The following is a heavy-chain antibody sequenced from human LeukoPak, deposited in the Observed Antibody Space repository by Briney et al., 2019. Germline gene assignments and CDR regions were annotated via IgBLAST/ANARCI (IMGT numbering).Heavy chain of an antibody. CDR1: GGSISSYY. Sequence: SETLSLTCTVSGGSISSYYWSWIRQPPGRELEWIGYIYYSGSTNYNPSLKSRVTISVDTSKNQFSLKLSSVTAADTAVYYCARESTVNDAFDIWGQGTMVTVSS. J-gene: IGHJ3*02. CDR3: ARESTVNDAFDI. CDR2: IYYSGST. D-gene: IGHD5/OR15-5a*01. V-gene: IGHV4-59*01.